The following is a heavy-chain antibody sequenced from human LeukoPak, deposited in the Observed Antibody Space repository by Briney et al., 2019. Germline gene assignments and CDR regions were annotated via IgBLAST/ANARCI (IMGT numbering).Heavy chain of an antibody. Sequence: PGGSLRLSCAASGFTFSSYWMSWVRHGPRKGQEWVSNIKQDGSEKYYVDSVKGRFTISRDNDKNSLYLQMNSLRAEDTAVYYCARLKSYYDSSGYIVGIDYWGQGTLVTVSS. D-gene: IGHD3-22*01. V-gene: IGHV3-7*02. CDR1: GFTFSSYW. CDR2: IKQDGSEK. CDR3: ARLKSYYDSSGYIVGIDY. J-gene: IGHJ4*02.